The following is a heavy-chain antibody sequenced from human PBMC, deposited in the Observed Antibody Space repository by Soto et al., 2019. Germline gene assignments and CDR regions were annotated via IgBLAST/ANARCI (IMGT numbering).Heavy chain of an antibody. Sequence: SETLSLTCTVSGGSISSGGYYWSWIRQHPGKGLEWIGYIYYSGSTYYNPSLKSRVTISVDTSKNQFSLKLSSVTAADTAVYYCASGDFPSNWFDPWGQGTLVTVSS. J-gene: IGHJ5*02. D-gene: IGHD2-21*02. CDR1: GGSISSGGYY. CDR2: IYYSGST. V-gene: IGHV4-31*03. CDR3: ASGDFPSNWFDP.